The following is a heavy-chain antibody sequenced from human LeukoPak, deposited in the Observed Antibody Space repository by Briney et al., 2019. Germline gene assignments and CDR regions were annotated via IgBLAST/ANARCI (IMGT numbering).Heavy chain of an antibody. D-gene: IGHD3-10*01. Sequence: HSETLSLTCAVYGGSFSGYYWSWIRQPPGKGLEWIGEINHSGSTNYNPSLKSRVTISVDTSKNQFSLKLSSVTAADTAVYYCARTPMVRGVITLGWFDPWGQGTLVTVPS. V-gene: IGHV4-34*01. J-gene: IGHJ5*02. CDR3: ARTPMVRGVITLGWFDP. CDR1: GGSFSGYY. CDR2: INHSGST.